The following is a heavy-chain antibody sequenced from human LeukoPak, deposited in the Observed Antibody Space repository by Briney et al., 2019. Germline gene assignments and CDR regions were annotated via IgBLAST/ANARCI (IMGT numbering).Heavy chain of an antibody. CDR2: IKQDGSVE. CDR1: GFTFSSYW. J-gene: IGHJ4*02. D-gene: IGHD6-6*01. V-gene: IGHV3-7*05. Sequence: GGSLRLSCAASGFTFSSYWMSWVRQAPGKGLEWVASIKQDGSVEYYVVSVKGRFTISRDNAKESLYLQMNSLRAEDTAVYYCARIGYSSSSLDFWGQGTLVTVSS. CDR3: ARIGYSSSSLDF.